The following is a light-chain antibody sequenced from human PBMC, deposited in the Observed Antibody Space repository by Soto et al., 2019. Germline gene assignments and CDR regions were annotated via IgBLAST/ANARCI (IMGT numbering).Light chain of an antibody. CDR3: CSYAGNYTYV. V-gene: IGLV2-11*01. CDR1: SSDVGGYNY. J-gene: IGLJ1*01. Sequence: QTVVTQPRSVSGSPGQSVTISCTGTSSDVGGYNYVSWYQQHPGKAPKLMIYDVSKRPSGVPDRFSGSKSDNTASLTISGLQAEDEADYYCCSYAGNYTYVFGTGTKLTVL. CDR2: DVS.